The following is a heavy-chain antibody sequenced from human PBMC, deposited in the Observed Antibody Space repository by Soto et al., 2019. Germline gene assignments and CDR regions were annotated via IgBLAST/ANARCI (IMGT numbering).Heavy chain of an antibody. J-gene: IGHJ4*02. D-gene: IGHD4-4*01. CDR3: ARVASDYINSVDH. CDR1: GFTFNAYA. CDR2: IGGSGGNR. V-gene: IGHV3-23*01. Sequence: EVQLLESGGGLVQPGGSLRLSCAASGFTFNAYAMTWVRQAPGKGLEWVSAIGGSGGNRYYAASVKGRFTISRDNSKDTVDLQMNRLRVEDTAVYYCARVASDYINSVDHWGQGILGTVSA.